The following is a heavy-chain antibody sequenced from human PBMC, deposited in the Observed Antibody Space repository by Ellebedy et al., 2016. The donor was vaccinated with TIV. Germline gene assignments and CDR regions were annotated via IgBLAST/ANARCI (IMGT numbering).Heavy chain of an antibody. CDR3: ARRDNGVRGSPFDY. D-gene: IGHD3-10*01. V-gene: IGHV4-39*01. J-gene: IGHJ4*02. CDR1: GGSISSTSYY. CDR2: VFYSGDA. Sequence: MPSETLSLTCTVSGGSISSTSYYRDWIRQPPGKGLEWIGSVFYSGDAYYNPSLQSRVTMSVDTSKNQFSLKVASVSAADTAVYYCARRDNGVRGSPFDYWGQGSLVTVSS.